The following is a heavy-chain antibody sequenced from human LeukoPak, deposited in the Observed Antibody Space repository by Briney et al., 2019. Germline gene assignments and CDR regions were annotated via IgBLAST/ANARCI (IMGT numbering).Heavy chain of an antibody. CDR1: GFTFSSYA. CDR3: ARDLRSELYGDPRFAFDI. J-gene: IGHJ3*02. V-gene: IGHV3-23*01. CDR2: ISGSGGST. Sequence: PGGSLRLSCAASGFTFSSYAMSWVRQAPGKGLEWVSAISGSGGSTYYADSVKGRFTISRDNSKNTLYLQMNSLRAEDTAVYYCARDLRSELYGDPRFAFDIWGQGTMVTVSS. D-gene: IGHD4-17*01.